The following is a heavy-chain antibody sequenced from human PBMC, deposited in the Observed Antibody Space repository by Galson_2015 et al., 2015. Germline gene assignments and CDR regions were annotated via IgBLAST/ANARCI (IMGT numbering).Heavy chain of an antibody. CDR1: GFTFSIYA. CDR2: ISGSTGST. D-gene: IGHD3-10*01. CDR3: VRELYGWYFDV. Sequence: SLRLSCAASGFTFSIYAMSWVRQAPGKGLEWVSDISGSTGSTNYAESVKGRFTISRDNSKNTMYLQMSSLRAEDTAVYYCVRELYGWYFDVWGRGTLVTVSS. J-gene: IGHJ2*01. V-gene: IGHV3-23*01.